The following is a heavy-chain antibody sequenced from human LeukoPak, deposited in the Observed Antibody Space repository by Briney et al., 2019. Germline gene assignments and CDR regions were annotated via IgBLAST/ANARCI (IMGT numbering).Heavy chain of an antibody. CDR3: ATCSGGSCYWEGFDI. CDR1: GGTFSSYA. D-gene: IGHD2-15*01. CDR2: IIPIFGIA. J-gene: IGHJ3*02. V-gene: IGHV1-69*04. Sequence: SVKVSCKASGGTFSSYAISWVRQAPGQGLEWMGRIIPIFGIANYAQKFQGRVTITADKSTSTAYMELSSLRSEDTAVYYCATCSGGSCYWEGFDIWGQGTMVTVSS.